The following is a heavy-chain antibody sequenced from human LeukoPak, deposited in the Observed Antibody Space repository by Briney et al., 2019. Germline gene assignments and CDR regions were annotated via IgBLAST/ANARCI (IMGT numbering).Heavy chain of an antibody. CDR3: GRDRNCYYMDI. CDR2: IKSDGST. V-gene: IGHV3-74*01. CDR1: GFTFSTYW. Sequence: GGSLRLSCAASGFTFSTYWMNWVRQAPGKGLVWVSRIKSDGSTIYADSVKGRFTISRDNAKNTLYLQMNSLRAEDTAVYYCGRDRNCYYMDIWGKGHPVIVSS. J-gene: IGHJ6*03.